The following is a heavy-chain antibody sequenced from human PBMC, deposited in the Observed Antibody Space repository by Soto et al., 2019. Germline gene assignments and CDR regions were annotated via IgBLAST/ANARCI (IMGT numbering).Heavy chain of an antibody. J-gene: IGHJ5*02. Sequence: PGGSLRLSCAASGFTFSSYAMHWVRQAPGKGLEWVAVISYDGSNKYYADSVKGRFTISRDNSKNTLYPQMNSLRAEDTAVYYCAGKRPPYIAAADLNNWFDPWGQGTLVTVSS. D-gene: IGHD6-13*01. CDR2: ISYDGSNK. CDR1: GFTFSSYA. V-gene: IGHV3-30-3*01. CDR3: AGKRPPYIAAADLNNWFDP.